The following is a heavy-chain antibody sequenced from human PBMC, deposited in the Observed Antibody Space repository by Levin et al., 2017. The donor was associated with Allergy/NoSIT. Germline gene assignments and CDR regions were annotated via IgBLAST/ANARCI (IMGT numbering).Heavy chain of an antibody. J-gene: IGHJ3*02. Sequence: ASVKVSCKVSGYTLTELSMHWVRQAPGKGLEWMGGFDPEDGETIYAQKFQGRVTMTEDTSTDTAYMELSSLRSEDTAVYYCATDSSPAPGIAAAGTWIDDAFDIWGQGTMVTVSS. CDR3: ATDSSPAPGIAAAGTWIDDAFDI. D-gene: IGHD6-13*01. CDR1: GYTLTELS. V-gene: IGHV1-24*01. CDR2: FDPEDGET.